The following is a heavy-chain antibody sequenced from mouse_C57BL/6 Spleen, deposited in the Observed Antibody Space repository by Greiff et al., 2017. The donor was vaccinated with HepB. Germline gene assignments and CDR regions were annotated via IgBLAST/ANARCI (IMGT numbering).Heavy chain of an antibody. Sequence: LVESGPELVKPGASVKISCKASGYAFSSSWMNWVKQRPGKGLEWIGRIYPGDGDTNYNGKFKGKATLTADKSSSTAYMQLSSLTSEDSAVYFCARTELLRYRFAYWGQGTLVTVSA. J-gene: IGHJ3*01. V-gene: IGHV1-82*01. CDR3: ARTELLRYRFAY. CDR1: GYAFSSSW. CDR2: IYPGDGDT. D-gene: IGHD1-1*01.